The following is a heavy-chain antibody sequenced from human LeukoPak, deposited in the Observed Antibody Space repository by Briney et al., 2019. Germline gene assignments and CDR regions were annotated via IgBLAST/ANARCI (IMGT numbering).Heavy chain of an antibody. V-gene: IGHV3-23*01. CDR1: GFTFSSYA. CDR3: AKDWYSSSWYS. J-gene: IGHJ4*02. Sequence: GGSLRLSCAASGFTFSSYAMSWVRQAPGKGLEWVSAISGSGGSTYYPGSVKGRFTISRENAKNSLYLQMNSLRAGDTAVYYCAKDWYSSSWYSWGQGTLVTVSS. CDR2: ISGSGGST. D-gene: IGHD6-13*01.